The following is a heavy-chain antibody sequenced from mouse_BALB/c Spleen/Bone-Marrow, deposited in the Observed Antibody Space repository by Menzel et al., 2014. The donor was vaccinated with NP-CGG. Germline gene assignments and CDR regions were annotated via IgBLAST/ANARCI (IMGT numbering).Heavy chain of an antibody. V-gene: IGHV5-17*02. CDR1: GFTLSSFG. CDR3: ARGDLLRGFAY. J-gene: IGHJ3*01. Sequence: EVNLVESGGGLVQPGGSRKLSCAASGFTLSSFGMHWVRQAPEKGLEWVAYISSGSSTIYYADTVKGRFTISRDNPKNTLFLQMTSLRSEDTAMYYCARGDLLRGFAYWGQGTLVTVSA. D-gene: IGHD1-1*01. CDR2: ISSGSSTI.